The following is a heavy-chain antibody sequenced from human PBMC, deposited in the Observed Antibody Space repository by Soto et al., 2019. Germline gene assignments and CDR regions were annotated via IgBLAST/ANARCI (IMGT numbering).Heavy chain of an antibody. V-gene: IGHV6-1*01. CDR2: TYYRSKWYN. CDR1: GDSVSSNSAA. D-gene: IGHD3-10*02. Sequence: SQTLSLTCAISGDSVSSNSAAWNWIRQSPSKGLEWLGRTYYRSKWYNDYAVSVKSRITINPDTSKNQFSLQLNSVTPEDTAVYYCARMFIPFSGAGQDYWGQGTLVTAPQ. CDR3: ARMFIPFSGAGQDY. J-gene: IGHJ4*02.